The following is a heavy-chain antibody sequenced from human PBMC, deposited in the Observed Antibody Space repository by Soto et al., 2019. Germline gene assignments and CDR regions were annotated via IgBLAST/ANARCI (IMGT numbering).Heavy chain of an antibody. CDR1: GFKFGDNL. V-gene: IGHV1-3*01. D-gene: IGHD2-8*02. J-gene: IGHJ3*01. CDR3: ARDILSVGPRANDAFDL. Sequence: QVQLVQSGAEVRKPGASVNISCWASGFKFGDNLINWVRQAPGQSLEWMGWINPDNVNTRYSQTFQGRVTISRHSSASTAYVEVTDLTPDDPAVYYCARDILSVGPRANDAFDLWGQGTMVSVSS. CDR2: INPDNVNT.